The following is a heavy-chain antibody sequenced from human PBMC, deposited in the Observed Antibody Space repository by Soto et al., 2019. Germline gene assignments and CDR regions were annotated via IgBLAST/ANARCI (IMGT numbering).Heavy chain of an antibody. CDR2: LYYSGST. Sequence: SETLSLTCAIYDGSFSVYYWNWIRQPPGKGLEWIGDLYYSGSTNYSPSPKSRVTISVDTSKNQFSLKLSSVTAADSAVYYCARLSGDYYGSDVWGQGTTVTVSS. J-gene: IGHJ6*02. V-gene: IGHV4-59*01. D-gene: IGHD3-10*01. CDR3: ARLSGDYYGSDV. CDR1: DGSFSVYY.